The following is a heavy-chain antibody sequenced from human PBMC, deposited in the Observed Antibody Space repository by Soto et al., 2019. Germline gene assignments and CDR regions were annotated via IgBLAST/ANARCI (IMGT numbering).Heavy chain of an antibody. Sequence: QVQLVQSGAEVKKPGSSVKVSCKASGGTFSSYAISWVRQAPGQGLEWMGGIIPIFGTANYAQKFQGRVTITADESTSTAYMELSSLRAEDTAVYYWARVAGRGIAVAGHAGYWGQGTLVTVSS. D-gene: IGHD6-19*01. J-gene: IGHJ4*02. CDR2: IIPIFGTA. CDR3: ARVAGRGIAVAGHAGY. CDR1: GGTFSSYA. V-gene: IGHV1-69*01.